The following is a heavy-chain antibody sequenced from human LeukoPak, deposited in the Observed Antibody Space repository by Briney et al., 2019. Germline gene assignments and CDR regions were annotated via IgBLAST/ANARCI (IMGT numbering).Heavy chain of an antibody. V-gene: IGHV4-4*07. J-gene: IGHJ3*02. CDR3: ARHDVVSRAFDI. Sequence: PETLSLTCTVSGGSISSYYWSWIRQPAGKGLEWIGRIYTSGSTNYNPSLKSRVTMSVDTSKNQFSLKLSSVTAADTAVYYCARHDVVSRAFDIWGPGTMVTVSS. D-gene: IGHD2-15*01. CDR1: GGSISSYY. CDR2: IYTSGST.